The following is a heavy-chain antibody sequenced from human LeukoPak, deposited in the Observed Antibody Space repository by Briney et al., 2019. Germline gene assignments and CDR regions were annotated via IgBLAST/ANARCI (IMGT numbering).Heavy chain of an antibody. V-gene: IGHV4-4*07. CDR1: GGSISSYY. CDR2: IYTSGST. D-gene: IGHD6-6*01. Sequence: SESLSLTCTVSGGSISSYYWSWIRQPAGKGLEWIGRIYTSGSTNYNLSLKSRVTMSVDTSKNQFSLKLSSVTAADTAVYYCARVTHLVPHAFDIWGQGTMVTVSS. J-gene: IGHJ3*02. CDR3: ARVTHLVPHAFDI.